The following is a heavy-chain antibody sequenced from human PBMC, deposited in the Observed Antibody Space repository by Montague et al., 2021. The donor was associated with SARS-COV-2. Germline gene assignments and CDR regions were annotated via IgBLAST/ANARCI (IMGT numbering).Heavy chain of an antibody. CDR2: IYYSGNT. D-gene: IGHD3-16*02. V-gene: IGHV4-39*07. J-gene: IGHJ5*02. CDR1: GGSISSSSYY. CDR3: ARALIMITFGGVIAHWFDP. Sequence: SETLSLTCTVSGGSISSSSYYWGWIRQPPGKGLEWIGSIYYSGNTYYNPSLKSRVTISVDTSKNQFSLKLSSVTAADTAVYYCARALIMITFGGVIAHWFDPW.